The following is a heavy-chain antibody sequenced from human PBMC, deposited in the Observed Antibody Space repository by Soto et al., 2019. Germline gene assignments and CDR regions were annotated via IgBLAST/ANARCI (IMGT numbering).Heavy chain of an antibody. D-gene: IGHD4-17*01. J-gene: IGHJ4*02. CDR2: ISYDGSNK. Sequence: QVQLVESGGGVVQPGRSLRLSCAASGFTFSSYGMHWVRQAPGKGLEWVAVISYDGSNKYYADSVKGRFTISRDNSKNTLYLQMNSLRAEDTAVYYCAKMPLYGDVYYFDYWGQGTLVTVSS. CDR1: GFTFSSYG. CDR3: AKMPLYGDVYYFDY. V-gene: IGHV3-30*18.